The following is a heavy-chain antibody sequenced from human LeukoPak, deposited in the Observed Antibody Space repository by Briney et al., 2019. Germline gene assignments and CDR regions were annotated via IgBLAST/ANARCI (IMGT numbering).Heavy chain of an antibody. J-gene: IGHJ4*02. CDR3: ARRTYYHDSSGYYFDY. V-gene: IGHV4-59*01. Sequence: SETLSLTCTVSGGSISGYYWSWIRQPPGKGLEWVGYIYYSGSTNYNPSLKSRVTISVEPSKNQFSLKLSSVTAADTAVYYCARRTYYHDSSGYYFDYWGQGTLVTVSS. D-gene: IGHD3-22*01. CDR2: IYYSGST. CDR1: GGSISGYY.